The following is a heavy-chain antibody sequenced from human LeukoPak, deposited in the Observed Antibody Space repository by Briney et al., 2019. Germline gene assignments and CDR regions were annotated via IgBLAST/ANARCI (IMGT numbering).Heavy chain of an antibody. D-gene: IGHD4-17*01. CDR2: INHSGST. Sequence: PSETLSLTCAVYGGSFSGYYWSWIRQPPGKGLEWIGEINHSGSTNYNPSLKSRVTISVDTSKNQFSLELSSVTAADTAVYYCARRLTTVTTHYYYYYGMDVWGEGNTATVSS. CDR3: ARRLTTVTTHYYYYYGMDV. CDR1: GGSFSGYY. J-gene: IGHJ6*04. V-gene: IGHV4-34*01.